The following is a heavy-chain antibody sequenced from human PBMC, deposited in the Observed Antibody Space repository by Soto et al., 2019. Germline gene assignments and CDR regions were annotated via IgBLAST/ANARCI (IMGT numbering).Heavy chain of an antibody. CDR1: GGTFSSYA. CDR3: ASSAPYYYDSSGQSRFDY. V-gene: IGHV1-69*13. J-gene: IGHJ4*02. CDR2: IIPIFGTA. D-gene: IGHD3-22*01. Sequence: ASVKVSCTASGGTFSSYAISWVRQAPGQGLEWMGGIIPIFGTANYAQKFQGRVTITADESTSTAYMELSSLRPEDTAVYYCASSAPYYYDSSGQSRFDYWGQGTLVTVSS.